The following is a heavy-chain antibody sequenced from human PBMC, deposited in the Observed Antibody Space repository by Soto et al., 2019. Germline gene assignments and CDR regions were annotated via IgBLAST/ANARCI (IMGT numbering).Heavy chain of an antibody. CDR3: AKTAAGGKNYYGMDV. CDR1: GYSFTSYW. Sequence: EVQLVQSGAEVKKPGESLKISCKGSGYSFTSYWIGWARQMPGKGLEWMGIIYPGDSDTRYSPSFQGQVTISADKSISTAYLQWSSLKASDNAMYYCAKTAAGGKNYYGMDVWGQGTTVTVSS. CDR2: IYPGDSDT. V-gene: IGHV5-51*01. D-gene: IGHD6-13*01. J-gene: IGHJ6*02.